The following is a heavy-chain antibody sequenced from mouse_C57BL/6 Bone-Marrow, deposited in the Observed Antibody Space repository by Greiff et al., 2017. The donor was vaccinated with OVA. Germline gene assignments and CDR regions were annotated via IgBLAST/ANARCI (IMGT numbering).Heavy chain of an antibody. V-gene: IGHV5-17*01. D-gene: IGHD2-4*01. Sequence: EVKLVESGGGLVKPGGSLKLSCAASGFTFSDYGLHWVRQAPEKGLEWVAYISSGSSPIYYADTVKGRFTISRDNAKNTLFLQMTSLRSEDTAMYYCARRLRYFDYWGQGTTLTVSS. CDR1: GFTFSDYG. CDR3: ARRLRYFDY. CDR2: ISSGSSPI. J-gene: IGHJ2*01.